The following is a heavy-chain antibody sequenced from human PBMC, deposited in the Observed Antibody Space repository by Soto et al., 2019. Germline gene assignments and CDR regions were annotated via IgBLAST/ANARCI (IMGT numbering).Heavy chain of an antibody. CDR3: AKEYYGSGSYKCYFDY. J-gene: IGHJ4*02. V-gene: IGHV3-23*01. CDR2: ISGSGGST. CDR1: GFTFSSYA. Sequence: GGSLRLSCAASGFTFSSYAMSWVRQAPGKGLEWVSAISGSGGSTYYADSVKGRFTISRDNSKNTLYLQMNSLRAEDTAVYYCAKEYYGSGSYKCYFDYWGQGTLVTVSS. D-gene: IGHD3-10*01.